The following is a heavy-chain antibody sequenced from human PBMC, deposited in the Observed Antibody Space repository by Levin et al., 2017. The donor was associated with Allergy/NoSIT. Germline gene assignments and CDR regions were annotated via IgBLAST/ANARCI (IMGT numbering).Heavy chain of an antibody. D-gene: IGHD3-10*01. CDR2: IYYSGST. Sequence: SETLSLTCTVSGGSISSSSYYWGWIRQPPGKGLEWIGSIYYSGSTYYNPSLKSRVTISVDTSKNQFSLKLSSVTAADTAVYYCASPYYDGSGTLLGYWGQGTLVTVSS. J-gene: IGHJ4*02. CDR1: GGSISSSSYY. CDR3: ASPYYDGSGTLLGY. V-gene: IGHV4-39*01.